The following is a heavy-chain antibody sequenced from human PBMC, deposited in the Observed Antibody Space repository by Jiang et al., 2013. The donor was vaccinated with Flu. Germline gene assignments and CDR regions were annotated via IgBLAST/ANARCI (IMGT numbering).Heavy chain of an antibody. CDR1: GDSVSSNSAS. CDR2: TYHGSKWHN. Sequence: LQTLSLTCAISGDSVSSNSASWNWIRQSPPRGLEWLGRTYHGSKWHNDYALSVKSRITIKPDTSKNQFSLQLNSVTPEDTAVYYCTRGAPDLDYWGQGTLVTVSS. J-gene: IGHJ4*02. CDR3: TRGAPDLDY. V-gene: IGHV6-1*01.